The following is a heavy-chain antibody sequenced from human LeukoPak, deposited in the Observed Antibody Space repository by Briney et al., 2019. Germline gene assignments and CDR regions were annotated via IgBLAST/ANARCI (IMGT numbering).Heavy chain of an antibody. CDR2: FDPEDGET. D-gene: IGHD3-3*01. V-gene: IGHV1-24*01. CDR1: GYTLTELS. J-gene: IGHJ4*02. CDR3: AILSPYYDFWSGYSH. Sequence: GASVKVSCKVSGYTLTELSMHWVRQAPGKGREWMGGFDPEDGETIYAQKFQGRVTMTEDTSTDTAYMELSSLRSEDTAVYYCAILSPYYDFWSGYSHWGQGTLVTVSS.